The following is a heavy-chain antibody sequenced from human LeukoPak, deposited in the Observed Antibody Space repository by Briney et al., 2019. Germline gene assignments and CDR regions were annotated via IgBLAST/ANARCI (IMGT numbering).Heavy chain of an antibody. Sequence: GGPLRLSYAASGFTVSSNYMNWVRQTPGQGLEWVSIIYRGGNTYYADSVKGRFTISRDNSKNTLFLQLNSLRAEDTAVYYCARGRYSYEIDYWGQGTLVTVSS. CDR1: GFTVSSNY. CDR3: ARGRYSYEIDY. J-gene: IGHJ4*02. V-gene: IGHV3-66*01. CDR2: IYRGGNT. D-gene: IGHD3-16*02.